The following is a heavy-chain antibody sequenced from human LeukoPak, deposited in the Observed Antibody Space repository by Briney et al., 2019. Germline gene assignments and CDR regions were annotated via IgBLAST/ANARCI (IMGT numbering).Heavy chain of an antibody. CDR3: AKGHYDDWYYFDY. J-gene: IGHJ4*02. CDR1: GFTFSSYA. CDR2: ISGSGGST. V-gene: IGHV3-23*01. Sequence: GGSLRLSCAASGFTFSSYAMSWVRQAPGKGLEWVSAISGSGGSTYYADSVKGRFTISRDNSKSTLFLQMHSLRGDDTAVYYCAKGHYDDWYYFDYWGQGALVTVSS. D-gene: IGHD3-3*01.